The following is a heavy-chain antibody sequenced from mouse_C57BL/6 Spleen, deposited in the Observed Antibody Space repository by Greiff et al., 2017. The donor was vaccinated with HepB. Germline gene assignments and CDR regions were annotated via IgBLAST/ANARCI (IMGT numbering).Heavy chain of an antibody. CDR1: GYTFTSYT. J-gene: IGHJ2*01. V-gene: IGHV1-4*01. Sequence: VQLQQPGAELARPGASVKMSCKASGYTFTSYTMHWVKQRPGQGLEWIGYINPSSGYTKYNQKFKDKATLTADKSSSTAYMQLSSLTSEDSAVYYCALITTVGFDYWGQGTTLTVSS. D-gene: IGHD1-1*01. CDR2: INPSSGYT. CDR3: ALITTVGFDY.